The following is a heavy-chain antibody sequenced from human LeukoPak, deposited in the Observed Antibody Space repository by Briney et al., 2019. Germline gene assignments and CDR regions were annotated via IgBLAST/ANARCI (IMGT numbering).Heavy chain of an antibody. V-gene: IGHV3-30-3*01. Sequence: PGRSLRPSCATSGFTFSRYAMHWVRQAPGKGLEWVALISYDANIGSNKYYADSVKGRFTISRDNSKNTLYLQMNSLRAEDTAVYYCARDGGYDFWSGYYQDYWGQGTLVTVSS. J-gene: IGHJ4*02. D-gene: IGHD3-3*01. CDR1: GFTFSRYA. CDR2: ISYDANIGSNK. CDR3: ARDGGYDFWSGYYQDY.